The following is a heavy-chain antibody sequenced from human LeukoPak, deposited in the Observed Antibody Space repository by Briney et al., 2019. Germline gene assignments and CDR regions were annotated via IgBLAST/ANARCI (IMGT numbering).Heavy chain of an antibody. D-gene: IGHD3-16*01. CDR1: GPTVNSNY. CDR2: IYRGGDT. Sequence: PGGSLRLSCAASGPTVNSNYMSWVRQAPGKGLEWVSVIYRGGDTYYADSVKGRFTISRDNSKNTLYLQMNSLRAEDTAVYYCMGSLTDYWGQGTLVTVSS. J-gene: IGHJ4*02. CDR3: MGSLTDY. V-gene: IGHV3-66*01.